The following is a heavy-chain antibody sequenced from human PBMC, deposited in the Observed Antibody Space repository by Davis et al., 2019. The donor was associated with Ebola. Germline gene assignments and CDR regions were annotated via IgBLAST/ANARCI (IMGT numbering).Heavy chain of an antibody. CDR2: IGTAGDT. J-gene: IGHJ6*02. D-gene: IGHD5-18*01. V-gene: IGHV3-13*01. Sequence: GESLKISCAASGFTFSSYAMHWVRQATGKGLEWVSAIGTAGDTYYPGSVKGRFTISRENAKNSLYLQMNSLRAGDTAVYYCARERSYGYSGYYYGMDVWGQGTTVTVSS. CDR3: ARERSYGYSGYYYGMDV. CDR1: GFTFSSYA.